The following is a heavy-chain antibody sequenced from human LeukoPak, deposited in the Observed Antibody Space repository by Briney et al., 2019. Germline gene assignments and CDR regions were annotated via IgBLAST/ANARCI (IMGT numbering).Heavy chain of an antibody. V-gene: IGHV4-39*01. CDR2: IYYSGST. CDR1: GGSISSSSYY. D-gene: IGHD5-24*01. CDR3: ARQVVRRWLQLRFYYFDY. Sequence: NPSETLSLTCTVSGGSISSSSYYWGWIRQPPGKGLEWIGSIYYSGSTNYNPSLKSRVTISVDTSKNQFSLKLSSVTAADTAVYYCARQVVRRWLQLRFYYFDYWGQGTLVTVPS. J-gene: IGHJ4*02.